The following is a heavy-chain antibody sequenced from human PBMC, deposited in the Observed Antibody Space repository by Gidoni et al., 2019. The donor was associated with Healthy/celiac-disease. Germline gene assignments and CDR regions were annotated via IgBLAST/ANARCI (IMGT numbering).Heavy chain of an antibody. D-gene: IGHD6-6*01. CDR1: GYSFTHYW. J-gene: IGHJ3*02. CDR3: ARHARIAARSDAFDI. Sequence: EVQLVQSGAEVKKPGESLKISCKGSGYSFTHYWIGWVRQMPGKGLEWMGIIYPGDSDTRYSPSFQGQVTISADKSISTAYLQWSSLKASDTAMYYCARHARIAARSDAFDIWGQGTMVTVSS. V-gene: IGHV5-51*01. CDR2: IYPGDSDT.